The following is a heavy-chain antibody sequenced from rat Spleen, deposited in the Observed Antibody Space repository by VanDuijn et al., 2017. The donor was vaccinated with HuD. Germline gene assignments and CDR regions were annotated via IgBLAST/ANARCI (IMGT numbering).Heavy chain of an antibody. CDR1: GFTFSDYA. Sequence: EVQLVESDGGLVQPGRSLKFSCVASGFTFSDYAMAWVRQAPKKGLEWVATILYDDTNTHYRDSVKGRFTISRNNAENTAYLQMDSLRSEDTSTYYSARQYNYVGFAYWGQGVMVTVSS. V-gene: IGHV5-17*01. J-gene: IGHJ2*01. CDR2: ILYDDTNT. CDR3: ARQYNYVGFAY. D-gene: IGHD1-5*01.